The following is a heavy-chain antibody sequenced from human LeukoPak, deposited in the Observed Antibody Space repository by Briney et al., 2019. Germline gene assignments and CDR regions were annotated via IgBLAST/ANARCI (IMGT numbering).Heavy chain of an antibody. CDR1: GYTFTTYY. V-gene: IGHV1-69*06. CDR3: ARDGVDTAMALIYYFDY. J-gene: IGHJ4*02. D-gene: IGHD5-18*01. Sequence: GASVKVSCKASGYTFTTYYIHWVRQAPGQGLEWMGGIIPIFGTANYAQKFQGRVTITADKSTSTAYMGLSSLRSEDTAVYYCARDGVDTAMALIYYFDYWGQGTLVTVSS. CDR2: IIPIFGTA.